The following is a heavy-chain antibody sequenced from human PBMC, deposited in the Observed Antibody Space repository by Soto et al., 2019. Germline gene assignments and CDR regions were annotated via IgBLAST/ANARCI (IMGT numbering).Heavy chain of an antibody. Sequence: ASVKVSCKASGYTFTSYGISWVRQAPGQGLEWMGWISAYNGNTNYAQKLQGRVTMTTDTSTSTAYMELRSLRSDDTAVYYYARDSLGYYDILTGFNDAFDIWGQGTMVTVSS. J-gene: IGHJ3*02. CDR2: ISAYNGNT. CDR3: ARDSLGYYDILTGFNDAFDI. V-gene: IGHV1-18*01. D-gene: IGHD3-9*01. CDR1: GYTFTSYG.